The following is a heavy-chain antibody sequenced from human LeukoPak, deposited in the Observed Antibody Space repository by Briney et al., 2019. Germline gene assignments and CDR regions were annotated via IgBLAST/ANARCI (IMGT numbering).Heavy chain of an antibody. CDR2: IYYSGST. Sequence: SETLSLTCTVSVGSISSYYWSWIRQPPRKGLNWIGCIYYSGSTNYNPSLKSRVTISVDTSKNQFSLKLSSVTAADTAVDYCARATYSSGWGTSDYWGQGTLVTVSS. D-gene: IGHD6-19*01. V-gene: IGHV4-59*01. CDR3: ARATYSSGWGTSDY. J-gene: IGHJ4*02. CDR1: VGSISSYY.